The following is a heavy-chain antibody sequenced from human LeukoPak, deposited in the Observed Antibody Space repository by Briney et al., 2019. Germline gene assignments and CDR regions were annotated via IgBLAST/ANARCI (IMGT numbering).Heavy chain of an antibody. CDR1: GFTFSNYA. Sequence: GGSLRLSCAASGFTFSNYAMSWVRQAPGKGLGWVSYISSTSTYTNYADSVKGRFTISRDNAKNSLYLQMNSLRAEDTAVYYCARREARIFDYWGQGTLVTVSS. CDR3: ARREARIFDY. CDR2: ISSTSTYT. D-gene: IGHD1-26*01. V-gene: IGHV3-11*03. J-gene: IGHJ4*02.